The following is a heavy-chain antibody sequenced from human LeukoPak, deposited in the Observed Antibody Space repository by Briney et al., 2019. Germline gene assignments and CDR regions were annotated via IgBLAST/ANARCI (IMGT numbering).Heavy chain of an antibody. Sequence: GGSLRLSCAASGFTFSSYWMSWVRQAPGKGLEWVANIKQDGSEKYYVDSVKGRFTISRDNVKNSLYLQMNSLRAEDTALYFCARDQTYCSGGSCYLTHSFDIWGQGTMVTVSS. CDR2: IKQDGSEK. CDR1: GFTFSSYW. J-gene: IGHJ3*02. V-gene: IGHV3-7*01. D-gene: IGHD2-15*01. CDR3: ARDQTYCSGGSCYLTHSFDI.